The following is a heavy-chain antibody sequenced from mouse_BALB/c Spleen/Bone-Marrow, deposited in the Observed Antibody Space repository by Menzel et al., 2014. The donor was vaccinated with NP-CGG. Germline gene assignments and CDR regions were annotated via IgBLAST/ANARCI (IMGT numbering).Heavy chain of an antibody. CDR3: ARVYYYGPRGDLFAY. V-gene: IGHV5-17*02. Sequence: VHLKESGGGLVQRGGPGNLSCAASGLTFSSFGMHRVRQAPEKGLDSVAYVSSGINVTFYADIVKGRFTISRDNPKNTLVLQMTSLWSEDAAMYYCARVYYYGPRGDLFAYWGQVTLVAVPA. D-gene: IGHD1-1*01. J-gene: IGHJ3*01. CDR2: VSSGINVT. CDR1: GLTFSSFG.